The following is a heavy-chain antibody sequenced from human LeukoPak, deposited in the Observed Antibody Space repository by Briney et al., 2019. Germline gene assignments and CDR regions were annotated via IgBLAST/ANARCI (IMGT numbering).Heavy chain of an antibody. D-gene: IGHD6-13*01. CDR2: ISYDGSDK. Sequence: GGSLRLSCAASRFTFSNYVMHWVRQAPGKGLEWVAVISYDGSDKYYADSVKGRFTISRDNSKNTLYLQMNSLRADDTAVYFCAKDRPTVYSSSWLHFLDSWGQGTLVTVSS. J-gene: IGHJ4*02. CDR3: AKDRPTVYSSSWLHFLDS. V-gene: IGHV3-30*18. CDR1: RFTFSNYV.